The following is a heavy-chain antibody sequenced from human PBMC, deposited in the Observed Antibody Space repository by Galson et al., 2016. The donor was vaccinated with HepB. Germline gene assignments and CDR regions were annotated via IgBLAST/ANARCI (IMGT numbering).Heavy chain of an antibody. CDR3: ARLAIVYFDNGGWGIDY. D-gene: IGHD3-22*01. CDR2: IYHSGSA. V-gene: IGHV4-39*01. J-gene: IGHJ4*02. Sequence: SETLSLTCTVSGGSISNPDFYWAWIRQPPGKGLDWIGSIYHSGSAFYNPSLRSRLSISVDTSKNQFSPKVTSVTAADTAFYFCARLAIVYFDNGGWGIDYWGQGTQVTVSS. CDR1: GGSISNPDFY.